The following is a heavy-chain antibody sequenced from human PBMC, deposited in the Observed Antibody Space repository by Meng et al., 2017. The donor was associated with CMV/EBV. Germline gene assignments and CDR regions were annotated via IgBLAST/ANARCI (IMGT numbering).Heavy chain of an antibody. CDR3: AKDRASQWPDAFDI. CDR2: IIGDGSIT. CDR1: GFTFGNFW. V-gene: IGHV3-74*01. D-gene: IGHD6-19*01. Sequence: GGSLRLSCTASGFTFGNFWMHWVRQAPGKGLVWVSRIIGDGSITNYADSVKGRFTISRDNAKNSLYLQMNSLRAEDMALYYCAKDRASQWPDAFDIWGQGTMVTVSS. J-gene: IGHJ3*02.